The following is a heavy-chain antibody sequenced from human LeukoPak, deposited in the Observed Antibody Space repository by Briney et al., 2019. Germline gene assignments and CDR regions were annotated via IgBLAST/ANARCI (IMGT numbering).Heavy chain of an antibody. Sequence: GGSLRLSCAASGFTFSDYYMSWIRQAPGKGLEWVSYISSSGSTIYYADSVKGRFTISRDNAKNSLYLQMNSLRAEDTAVYYCARLRITIFGVVTEHDYWGQGTLVTVSS. CDR1: GFTFSDYY. D-gene: IGHD3-3*01. V-gene: IGHV3-11*04. J-gene: IGHJ4*02. CDR2: ISSSGSTI. CDR3: ARLRITIFGVVTEHDY.